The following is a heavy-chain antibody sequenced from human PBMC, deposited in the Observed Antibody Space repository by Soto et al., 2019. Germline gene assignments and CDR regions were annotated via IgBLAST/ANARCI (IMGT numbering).Heavy chain of an antibody. J-gene: IGHJ5*02. CDR2: ISYDGSNK. CDR3: AREYYSNHNWFNP. CDR1: GFTFSSYA. V-gene: IGHV3-30-3*01. D-gene: IGHD4-4*01. Sequence: GGSLRLSCAASGFTFSSYAMHWVRQAPGKGLEWVAVISYDGSNKYYADSVKGRFTISRDNSKNTLYLQMNSLRAEDTAVYYCAREYYSNHNWFNPWGQGTLVTVSS.